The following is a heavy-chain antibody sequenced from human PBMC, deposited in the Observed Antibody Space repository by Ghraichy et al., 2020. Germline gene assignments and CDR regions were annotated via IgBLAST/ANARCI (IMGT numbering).Heavy chain of an antibody. CDR3: ARGREYYYDSSGHGPDAFDI. D-gene: IGHD3-22*01. V-gene: IGHV1-69*04. CDR2: IIPILGIA. J-gene: IGHJ3*02. CDR1: GGTFSSYA. Sequence: SVKVSCKASGGTFSSYAIGWVRQAPGQGLEWMGRIIPILGIANYAQKFQGRVTITADKSTSTAYMELSSLRSEDTAVYYCARGREYYYDSSGHGPDAFDIWGQGTMVTVSS.